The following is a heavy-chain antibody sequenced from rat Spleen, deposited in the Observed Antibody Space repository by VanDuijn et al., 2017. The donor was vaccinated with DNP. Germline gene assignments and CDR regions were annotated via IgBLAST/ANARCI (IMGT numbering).Heavy chain of an antibody. CDR1: GFTFNNYW. Sequence: EVQLVESGGDLVQPGRSLKLSCVASGFTFNNYWMTWIRQVPGKGLEWVASIASSGGSPHYPGSVKGRFTISRDNAKNTLYLQMNSLRSEDTATYYCARWYNSGYYFDYWGQGVMVTVSS. CDR2: IASSGGSP. CDR3: ARWYNSGYYFDY. D-gene: IGHD4-3*01. V-gene: IGHV5-31*01. J-gene: IGHJ2*01.